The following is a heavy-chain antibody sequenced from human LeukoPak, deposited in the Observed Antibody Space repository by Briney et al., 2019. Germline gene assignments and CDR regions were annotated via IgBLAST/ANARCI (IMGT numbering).Heavy chain of an antibody. Sequence: GGSLRLSCTASGFTLGGHNMNWVRQTTGDVLEWVVAVSACHHAFYAGSVKGRFTVSREDAKNSLYLQMNSLRAGDTAVYYCVREARGYHYTYFDYWGQGSLVTVSS. CDR1: GFTLGGHN. CDR3: VREARGYHYTYFDY. D-gene: IGHD5-18*01. J-gene: IGHJ4*02. CDR2: VSACHHA. V-gene: IGHV3-13*01.